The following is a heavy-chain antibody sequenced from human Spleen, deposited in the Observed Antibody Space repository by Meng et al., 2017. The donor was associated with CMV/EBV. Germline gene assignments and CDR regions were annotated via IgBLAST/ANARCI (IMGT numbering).Heavy chain of an antibody. CDR2: INPNSGGT. Sequence: ASVKVSCKASGYTFTGYYMYWVRQAPGQGLEWMGWINPNSGGTNHAQKFQGRVTMTRDTSISTAYMELSRLTSDDTAVYFCARDGWFGQRFDYWGQGTLVTVSS. CDR3: ARDGWFGQRFDY. CDR1: GYTFTGYY. J-gene: IGHJ4*02. V-gene: IGHV1-2*02. D-gene: IGHD3-10*01.